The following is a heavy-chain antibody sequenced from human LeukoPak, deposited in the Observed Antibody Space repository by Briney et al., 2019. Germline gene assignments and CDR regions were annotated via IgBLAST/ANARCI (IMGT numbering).Heavy chain of an antibody. D-gene: IGHD3-22*01. CDR2: ISGSGGST. V-gene: IGHV3-23*01. CDR1: GFTFSSYA. CDR3: AKDFNYYDSTNPQGY. J-gene: IGHJ4*02. Sequence: GGSLRLSCAASGFTFSSYAMSWVRQAPGKGLEWVSAISGSGGSTYYADSVKGRFTISRDNAKNSLYLQMNSLRAEDTAVYYCAKDFNYYDSTNPQGYWGQGTLVTVSS.